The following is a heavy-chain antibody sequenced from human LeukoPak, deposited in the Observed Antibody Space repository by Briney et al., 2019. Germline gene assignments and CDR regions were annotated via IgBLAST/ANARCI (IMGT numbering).Heavy chain of an antibody. D-gene: IGHD5-18*01. CDR3: ARGGYSYGFKAFYI. V-gene: IGHV4-34*01. Sequence: SETLSLTCAVYGGSFSGYYWSWIRQPPGKGLEWIGEINHSGSTNYNPSLKSRVTISVDTSKNQFSLRLSSVTAADTAVYYCARGGYSYGFKAFYIWGQGTKVTVSS. CDR1: GGSFSGYY. J-gene: IGHJ3*02. CDR2: INHSGST.